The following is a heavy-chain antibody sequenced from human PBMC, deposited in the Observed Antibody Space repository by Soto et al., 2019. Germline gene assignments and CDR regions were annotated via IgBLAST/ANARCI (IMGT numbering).Heavy chain of an antibody. CDR1: GGSISSGGYY. V-gene: IGHV4-31*03. CDR2: IYYSGST. D-gene: IGHD3-22*01. J-gene: IGHJ3*02. CDR3: ARDYPYYYDSSGYFGI. Sequence: KPSETLSLTCTVSGGSISSGGYYWSWIRQHPGKGLEWIGYIYYSGSTYYNPSLKSRVTISVDTSKNQFSLKLSSVTAADTAVYYCARDYPYYYDSSGYFGIWGQGTMVTVSS.